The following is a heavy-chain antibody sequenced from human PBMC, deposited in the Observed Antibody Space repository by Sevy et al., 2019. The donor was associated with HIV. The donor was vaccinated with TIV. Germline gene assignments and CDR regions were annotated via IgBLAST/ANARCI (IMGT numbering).Heavy chain of an antibody. D-gene: IGHD1-26*01. CDR2: ISSSSSTI. Sequence: GGSLRLSCAASGFTFSSYSMNWVRQAPGKGLEWDSYISSSSSTIYYADSVKGRFTISRDNAKNSLYLQMNSLRAEDTAVYCCARVFYRNWFDPWGQGTLVTVSS. V-gene: IGHV3-48*01. J-gene: IGHJ5*02. CDR3: ARVFYRNWFDP. CDR1: GFTFSSYS.